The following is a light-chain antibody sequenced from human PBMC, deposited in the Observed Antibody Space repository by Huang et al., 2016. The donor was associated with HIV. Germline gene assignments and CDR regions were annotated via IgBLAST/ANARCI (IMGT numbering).Light chain of an antibody. CDR1: QSVSSH. CDR3: QQRSNWPT. Sequence: EIVLTQSPATLSLSPGERATLSCRASQSVSSHVAWYQQKPGQAPRLLIYDASNRATGSPARCSGSGSGTDFTLTISSLEPEDFAVYYCQQRSNWPTFGPGTKVDIK. J-gene: IGKJ3*01. CDR2: DAS. V-gene: IGKV3-11*01.